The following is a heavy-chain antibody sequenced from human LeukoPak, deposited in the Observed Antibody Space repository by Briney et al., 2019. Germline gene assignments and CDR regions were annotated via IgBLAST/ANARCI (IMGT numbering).Heavy chain of an antibody. Sequence: PGGSLRLSCAASGFTFSSYWMSWVRQAPGKGLEWVANIKQDGSEKYYVDSVKGRFTISRDNSKNTLYLQMNSLRAEDTTVYYCARDAPSVTEVPGGKGDYYMDVWGKGTTVTVSS. CDR1: GFTFSSYW. V-gene: IGHV3-7*01. D-gene: IGHD2-2*01. CDR3: ARDAPSVTEVPGGKGDYYMDV. CDR2: IKQDGSEK. J-gene: IGHJ6*03.